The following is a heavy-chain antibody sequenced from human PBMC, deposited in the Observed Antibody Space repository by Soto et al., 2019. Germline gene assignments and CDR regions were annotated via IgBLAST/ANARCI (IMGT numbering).Heavy chain of an antibody. CDR3: ARDKDRQQLGGNYYYIMDV. D-gene: IGHD3-3*02. CDR2: IIPIFPTP. CDR1: GGTFRTNA. V-gene: IGHV1-69*12. J-gene: IGHJ6*02. Sequence: QVQLVQSGAEVKKPGSSVKISCKASGGTFRTNAFSWVRQAPGQGLEWMGGIIPIFPTPDYAQKFQGRVTITVDESTTTTYMELSSLRSEDTATYYCARDKDRQQLGGNYYYIMDVGGQGTTVTVSS.